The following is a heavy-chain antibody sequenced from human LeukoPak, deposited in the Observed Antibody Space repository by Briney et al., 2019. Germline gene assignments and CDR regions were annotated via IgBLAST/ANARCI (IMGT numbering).Heavy chain of an antibody. CDR3: AKDGKAVAITSSGDGYFDY. CDR1: GCTFDGYA. CDR2: IYWNSGSI. D-gene: IGHD3-22*01. Sequence: GRSLRLSCAASGCTFDGYAMHWVRQGPGKGLEWVSGIYWNSGSIGYADSVKGRFTISRDNAKNSLYLQRNSLRADDTALYYCAKDGKAVAITSSGDGYFDYWGQGTLVTVSS. J-gene: IGHJ4*02. V-gene: IGHV3-9*01.